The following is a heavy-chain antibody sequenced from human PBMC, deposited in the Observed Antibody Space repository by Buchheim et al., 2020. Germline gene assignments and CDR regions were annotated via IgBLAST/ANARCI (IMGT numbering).Heavy chain of an antibody. V-gene: IGHV3-15*01. D-gene: IGHD6-6*01. J-gene: IGHJ4*02. CDR2: IRSSTDGGTT. CDR1: EFTFTNAW. Sequence: EVQLVESGGDLVKPGESLRLSCAASEFTFTNAWMSWIRQAPGKGLEWVGRIRSSTDGGTTDYAVPVKGRFTISRDDSENTLYLQMNSLKTEYTAVYYCTTLMKSARLSSDYWGQGTL. CDR3: TTLMKSARLSSDY.